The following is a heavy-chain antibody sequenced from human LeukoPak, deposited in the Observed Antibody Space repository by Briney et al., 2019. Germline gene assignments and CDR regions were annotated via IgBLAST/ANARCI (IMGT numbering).Heavy chain of an antibody. CDR3: ARVSRVRYFDPHNWFDP. D-gene: IGHD3-9*01. V-gene: IGHV1-8*01. J-gene: IGHJ5*02. Sequence: ASVKVSCKASGYTFTSYDINWVRQATGQGLEWMGWMNPNSGNTGYAQKFQGRVTMTRNTSISTAYMELSSLRSEDTAVYYCARVSRVRYFDPHNWFDPWGQGTLVTVSP. CDR1: GYTFTSYD. CDR2: MNPNSGNT.